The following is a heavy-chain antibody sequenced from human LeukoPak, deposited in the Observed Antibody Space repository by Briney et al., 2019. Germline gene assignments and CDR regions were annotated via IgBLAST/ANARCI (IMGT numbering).Heavy chain of an antibody. V-gene: IGHV3-74*01. D-gene: IGHD3-22*01. CDR3: ARGVYYYDSSGYYLHYFDY. CDR2: INSGGRST. J-gene: IGHJ4*02. Sequence: GGSLRLSCAASGFTFSSYWMHWVRQAPGKGLVWVSRINSGGRSTSYADSVKGRFTISRDNAKTTLYLQMNSLRAEDTAVYYCARGVYYYDSSGYYLHYFDYWGQGTLVTVSS. CDR1: GFTFSSYW.